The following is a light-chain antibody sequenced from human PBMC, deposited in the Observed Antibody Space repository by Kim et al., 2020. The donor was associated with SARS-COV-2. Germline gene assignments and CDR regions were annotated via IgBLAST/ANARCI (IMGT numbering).Light chain of an antibody. CDR3: QSYDSSLSGGVL. J-gene: IGLJ3*02. CDR2: GNN. CDR1: SASIGAGYD. V-gene: IGLV1-40*01. Sequence: RLYIRCTGRSASIGAGYDVQWYQKPTAAARKLLNYGNNNRPSGVPDRFSGSKSGTSASLAITGLQAEDEADYYCQSYDSSLSGGVLFGGGTQLTVL.